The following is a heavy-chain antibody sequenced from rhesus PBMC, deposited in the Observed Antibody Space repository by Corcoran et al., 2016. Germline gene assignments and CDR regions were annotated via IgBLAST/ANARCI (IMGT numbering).Heavy chain of an antibody. V-gene: IGHV4-106*01. CDR2: SYGSGGGT. J-gene: IGHJ4*01. CDR1: GGSISDDYY. CDR3: ARVYWQLVDY. Sequence: QVQLQESGPGLVKPSETLSLTCAVSGGSISDDYYWSWIRQPPGKGLEWIGYSYGSGGGTNYNPSLKNRVTISIDTSKNQFALKLSSVTAADTAVYYCARVYWQLVDYWGQGVLVTVSS. D-gene: IGHD6-13*01.